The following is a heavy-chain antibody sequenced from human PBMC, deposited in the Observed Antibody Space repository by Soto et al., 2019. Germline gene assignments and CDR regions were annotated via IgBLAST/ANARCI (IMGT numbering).Heavy chain of an antibody. CDR1: GFTFSSYG. CDR2: ISYDGSNK. J-gene: IGHJ4*02. CDR3: AKGRPTDSPFDY. V-gene: IGHV3-30*18. Sequence: PGGSLRLSCAASGFTFSSYGMHWVRQAPGKGLEWVAVISYDGSNKYYADSVKGRFTISRDNSKNTLYLQMNSLRAEDTAVYYCAKGRPTDSPFDYWGQGTLVTVSP. D-gene: IGHD2-21*01.